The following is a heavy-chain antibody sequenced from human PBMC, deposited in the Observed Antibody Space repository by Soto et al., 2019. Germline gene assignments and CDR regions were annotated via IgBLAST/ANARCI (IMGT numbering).Heavy chain of an antibody. CDR1: GYTFTSYG. J-gene: IGHJ3*02. CDR3: ARDRYYDSSGYYYPGDDAFDI. D-gene: IGHD3-22*01. Sequence: QVQLVQSGAEVKKPGASVKVSCKASGYTFTSYGISWVRQAPGQGLEWVGWISAYNGNTNYAQKLQGRVTMTTDTATSTAYMELRSLRSDDTAVYYCARDRYYDSSGYYYPGDDAFDIWGQGTMVTVSS. V-gene: IGHV1-18*04. CDR2: ISAYNGNT.